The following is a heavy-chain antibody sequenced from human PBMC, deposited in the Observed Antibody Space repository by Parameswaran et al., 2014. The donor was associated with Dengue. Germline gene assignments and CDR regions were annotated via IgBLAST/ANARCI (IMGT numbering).Heavy chain of an antibody. D-gene: IGHD2-21*01. CDR2: VDPEDGET. J-gene: IGHJ4*02. Sequence: WVRQAPGQGLEWMGRVDPEDGETLYAEKFQGRVTITADTSTDTAYMELSRLRSDDTAVYYCATGIAIDYWGQGTPVTVSS. CDR3: ATGIAIDY. V-gene: IGHV1-69-2*01.